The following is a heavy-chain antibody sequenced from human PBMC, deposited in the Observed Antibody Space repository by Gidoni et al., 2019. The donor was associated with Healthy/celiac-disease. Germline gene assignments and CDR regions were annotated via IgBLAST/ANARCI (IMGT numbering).Heavy chain of an antibody. CDR1: GGSISRSSYY. D-gene: IGHD6-6*01. CDR3: ARDHVRQLVLVFGFDP. V-gene: IGHV4-39*07. CDR2: IYYSGST. J-gene: IGHJ5*02. Sequence: QLQLQESGPGLVKPSETLSLTCTVSGGSISRSSYYWGWIRQPPGKGLEWIGSIYYSGSTYYNPSLKSRVTISVDTSKNQFSLKLSSVTAADTAVYYCARDHVRQLVLVFGFDPWGQGTLVTVSS.